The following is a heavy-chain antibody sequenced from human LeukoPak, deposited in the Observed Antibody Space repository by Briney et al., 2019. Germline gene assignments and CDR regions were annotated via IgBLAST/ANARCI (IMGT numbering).Heavy chain of an antibody. Sequence: TLSLTCTVSGGSISSGGYYWSWIRQHPGKGLEWIGYIYYSGSTYYNPSLKSRVTISVDTSKNQFSLKLSSVTAADTAVYYCARVPSGIAAASTLFDYWGQGTLVTVSS. CDR1: GGSISSGGYY. D-gene: IGHD6-13*01. J-gene: IGHJ4*02. CDR3: ARVPSGIAAASTLFDY. V-gene: IGHV4-31*03. CDR2: IYYSGST.